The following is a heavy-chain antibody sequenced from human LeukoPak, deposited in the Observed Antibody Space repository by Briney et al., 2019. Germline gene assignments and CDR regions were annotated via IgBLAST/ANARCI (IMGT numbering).Heavy chain of an antibody. CDR1: GFTFSNAW. CDR3: TTVPRQLWGWYFDL. J-gene: IGHJ2*01. D-gene: IGHD5-18*01. Sequence: KPGGSLRLSGAASGFTFSNAWMSWVRQAPGKGLEWVGRIKSKTDGGTTDYAAPVKGRFTISRDDSKNTLYLQMNSLKTEDTAVYYCTTVPRQLWGWYFDLWGRGTLVTVSS. CDR2: IKSKTDGGTT. V-gene: IGHV3-15*01.